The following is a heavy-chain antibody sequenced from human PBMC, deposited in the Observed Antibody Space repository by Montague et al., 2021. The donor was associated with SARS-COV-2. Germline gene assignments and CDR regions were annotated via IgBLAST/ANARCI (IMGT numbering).Heavy chain of an antibody. D-gene: IGHD2-2*01. V-gene: IGHV4-39*07. J-gene: IGHJ3*02. Sequence: SETLSLTCSVSGGSISSTSFFWAWIRQPPGKGLEWVGSMYSSGTTYYNPSLKSRVTISMDTSKNQFSLKVDSVSAADTAVYYCATEMPAYDVFDIWGQGTMVTVSS. CDR2: MYSSGTT. CDR1: GGSISSTSFF. CDR3: ATEMPAYDVFDI.